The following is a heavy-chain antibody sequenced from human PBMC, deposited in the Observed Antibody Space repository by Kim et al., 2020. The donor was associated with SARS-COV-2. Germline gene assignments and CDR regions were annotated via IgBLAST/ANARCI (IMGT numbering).Heavy chain of an antibody. CDR1: GFTFSSYA. V-gene: IGHV3-30-3*01. CDR3: AREIVSSYYDFWSGYYWTDY. J-gene: IGHJ4*02. Sequence: GGSLRLSCAASGFTFSSYAMHWVRQAPGKGLEWVAVISYDGSNKYYADSVKGRFTISRDNSKNTLYLQMNSLRAEDTAVYYCAREIVSSYYDFWSGYYWTDYWGQGTLVTVSS. CDR2: ISYDGSNK. D-gene: IGHD3-3*01.